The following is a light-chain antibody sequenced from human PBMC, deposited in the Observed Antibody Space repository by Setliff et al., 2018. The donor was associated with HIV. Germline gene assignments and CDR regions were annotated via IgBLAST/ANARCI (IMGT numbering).Light chain of an antibody. J-gene: IGLJ1*01. Sequence: QSALAQPPSVSGAPGQRVTISCTGSSSKIGGGYDVHWYQQVPGRAPKLVIYGDVNRPSGVPDRFSGSKSGSSASLAITGLRTEDEADYYCQSYDSSLSGSLVFGTGTKVTVL. CDR1: SSKIGGGYD. CDR2: GDV. V-gene: IGLV1-40*01. CDR3: QSYDSSLSGSLV.